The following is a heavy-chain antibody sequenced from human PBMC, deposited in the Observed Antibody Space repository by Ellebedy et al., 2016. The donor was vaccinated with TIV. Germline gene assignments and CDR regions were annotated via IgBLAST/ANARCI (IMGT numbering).Heavy chain of an antibody. J-gene: IGHJ4*02. CDR2: IYSTGSTGGT. D-gene: IGHD6-19*01. CDR1: GGSITSYY. Sequence: MPSETLSLTCSVSGGSITSYYWSWIRQPAGKGLEWIGRIYSTGSTGGTNYSPSLKSRISMSVDRSKNQFSLKLTPVTAADTAVYFCARDGVYASGWYSDYWGQGTQVTVSA. V-gene: IGHV4-4*07. CDR3: ARDGVYASGWYSDY.